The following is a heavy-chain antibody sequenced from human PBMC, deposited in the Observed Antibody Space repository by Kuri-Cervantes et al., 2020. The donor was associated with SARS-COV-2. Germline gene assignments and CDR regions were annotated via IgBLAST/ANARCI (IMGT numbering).Heavy chain of an antibody. CDR2: IISICSKA. V-gene: IGHV1-69*05. J-gene: IGHJ3*02. Sequence: SVNETCKSSGGTFSSYAISWVRQAPGKGLEWMGGIISICSKANYAEKFQGRVTITTDESTSTAYMQLSSLRSEDTAVYYCARDSSGWYAGMRDFDIWGQGTMVTVSS. CDR1: GGTFSSYA. D-gene: IGHD6-19*01. CDR3: ARDSSGWYAGMRDFDI.